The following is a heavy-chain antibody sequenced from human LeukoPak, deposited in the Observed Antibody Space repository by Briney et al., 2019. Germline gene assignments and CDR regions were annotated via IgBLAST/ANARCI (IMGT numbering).Heavy chain of an antibody. J-gene: IGHJ4*02. CDR2: IYHSGST. CDR3: ARGPTMRYFDY. Sequence: PSQTLSLTCAVSGGSISSGGYSWSWIRQPPGKGLEWIGYIYHSGSTYYNPSLKSRVTISVDRSKNQFSLKLSSVTAADTAVYYCARGPTMRYFDYWGQGTLVTVSS. CDR1: GGSISSGGYS. D-gene: IGHD2-2*01. V-gene: IGHV4-30-2*01.